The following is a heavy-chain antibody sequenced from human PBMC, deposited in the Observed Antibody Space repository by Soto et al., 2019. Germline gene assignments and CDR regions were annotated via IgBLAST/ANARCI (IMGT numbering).Heavy chain of an antibody. V-gene: IGHV4-61*08. Sequence: PSETLALTCALCGDSVSSSDFYWTWILQPPGKPLEWIGYVYSTGTTNYIPSLKSRFDMSVDASENQFSLKVRSVTAADAAVYYCAREGLWFAKTNWFDPWGQGTLVTVSS. J-gene: IGHJ5*02. CDR2: VYSTGTT. CDR1: GDSVSSSDFY. CDR3: AREGLWFAKTNWFDP. D-gene: IGHD3-10*01.